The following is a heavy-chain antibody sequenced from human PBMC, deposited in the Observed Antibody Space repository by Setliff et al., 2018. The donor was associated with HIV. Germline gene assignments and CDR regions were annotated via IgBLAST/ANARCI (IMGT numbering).Heavy chain of an antibody. CDR2: TGNKASSDTT. CDR3: ATHTLNNAFDI. Sequence: GGSLRLSCAASGFTFNKAWMSWVRQAPGKGLEWVGRTGNKASSDTTQYAASVKGRFTISRDDSKNSVFLQMNSLKASDTAMYFCATHTLNNAFDIWGLGTMVTVSS. CDR1: GFTFNKAW. V-gene: IGHV3-72*01. J-gene: IGHJ3*02.